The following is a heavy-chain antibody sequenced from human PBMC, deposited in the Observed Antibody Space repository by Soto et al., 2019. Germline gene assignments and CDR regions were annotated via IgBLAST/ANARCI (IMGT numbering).Heavy chain of an antibody. D-gene: IGHD3-16*01. J-gene: IGHJ4*02. Sequence: ASVKVSCKASGYTFNFYGITWARQAPGQGLEWMGWISGFNGNTNYAADLQGRVTMTTDTSTSTAYMELRGLRSDDTAVYYCARIGVSSGHESPDFDSWGQGTLVTVSS. CDR2: ISGFNGNT. V-gene: IGHV1-18*01. CDR3: ARIGVSSGHESPDFDS. CDR1: GYTFNFYG.